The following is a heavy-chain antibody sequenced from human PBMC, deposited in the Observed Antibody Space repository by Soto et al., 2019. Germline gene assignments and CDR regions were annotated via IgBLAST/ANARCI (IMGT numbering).Heavy chain of an antibody. CDR2: INPSGGST. CDR1: GYTFTSYY. CDR3: AGIPYPGSINAVCYAVDY. J-gene: IGHJ4*02. Sequence: GASVKVSCKASGYTFTSYYMHWVRQAPGQGLEWMGIINPSGGSTNYAQKLQGRVAMTRDTSTSTVYMELNSLRSEDTAVYYCAGIPYPGSINAVCYAVDYWGQGTQVTVSS. V-gene: IGHV1-46*01. D-gene: IGHD3-16*01.